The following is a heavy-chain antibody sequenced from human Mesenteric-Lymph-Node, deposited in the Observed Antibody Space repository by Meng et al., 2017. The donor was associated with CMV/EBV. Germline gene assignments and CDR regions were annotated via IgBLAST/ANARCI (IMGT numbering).Heavy chain of an antibody. J-gene: IGHJ4*02. Sequence: QVSLQQWGAGILKPSGTLSLPCAVYGGSFSGYYWSWIRQPPGKGLEWIGEINHSGSTNYNPSLKSRVTISVDTSKNQFSLKLSSVTAADTAVYYCARHQRWLKSEGGFNYWGQGTLVTVSS. CDR2: INHSGST. V-gene: IGHV4-34*01. CDR3: ARHQRWLKSEGGFNY. D-gene: IGHD4-23*01. CDR1: GGSFSGYY.